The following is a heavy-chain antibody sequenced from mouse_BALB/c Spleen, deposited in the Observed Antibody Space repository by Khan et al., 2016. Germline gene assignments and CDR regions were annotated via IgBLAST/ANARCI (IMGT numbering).Heavy chain of an antibody. CDR1: GFNIKDTY. CDR2: IDPANGNT. V-gene: IGHV14-3*02. D-gene: IGHD2-4*01. Sequence: VRLQQSGAELVKPGASVKLSCTASGFNIKDTYMHWVKQRPEQGLEWIGRIDPANGNTKYDPKFQGKATITADTSSNTAYRQLSSLTSEDSAVYDCARYPYDYDVGFAYWGQGTLVTVSA. J-gene: IGHJ3*01. CDR3: ARYPYDYDVGFAY.